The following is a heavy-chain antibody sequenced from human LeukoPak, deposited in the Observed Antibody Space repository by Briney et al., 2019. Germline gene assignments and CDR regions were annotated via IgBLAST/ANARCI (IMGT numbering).Heavy chain of an antibody. D-gene: IGHD3-10*01. Sequence: GESLKISCKGSGYSFTSYWIGWVRQMPGKGLEWVSVISRRDDYTYYADSVKGRFTISRDNSKNTLYLQMNSLRAEDTAVYYCANDYRSGSFHDFWGQGTLVTVSS. CDR2: ISRRDDYT. J-gene: IGHJ4*02. CDR1: GYSFTSYW. V-gene: IGHV3-23*01. CDR3: ANDYRSGSFHDF.